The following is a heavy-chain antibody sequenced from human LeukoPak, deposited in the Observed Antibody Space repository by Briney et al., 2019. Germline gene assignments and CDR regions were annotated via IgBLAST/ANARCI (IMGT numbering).Heavy chain of an antibody. Sequence: SETLSLTCAVPGGSISTYNWWSWVRQPPGKGLEWIGEINHSGSTNYNPSLKSRVTISVDTSKNQFSLKLSSVTAADTAVYYCARGELLEWTNAYWGQGTLVTVSS. V-gene: IGHV4-4*02. CDR3: ARGELLEWTNAY. CDR1: GGSISTYNW. J-gene: IGHJ4*02. D-gene: IGHD3-3*01. CDR2: INHSGST.